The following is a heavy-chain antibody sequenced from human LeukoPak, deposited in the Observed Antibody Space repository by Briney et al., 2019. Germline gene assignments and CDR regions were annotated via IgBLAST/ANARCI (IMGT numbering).Heavy chain of an antibody. D-gene: IGHD2-21*02. CDR1: GGSISSSSYY. CDR3: ARGILSTVVVTATYYFDY. V-gene: IGHV4-39*07. Sequence: PSETLSLTCTVSGGSISSSSYYWGWIRQPPGKGLEWIGSIYYSGSTYYNPSLKSRVTISVDTSKNQFSLKLSSVTAADTAVYYCARGILSTVVVTATYYFDYWGQGTLVTVSS. CDR2: IYYSGST. J-gene: IGHJ4*02.